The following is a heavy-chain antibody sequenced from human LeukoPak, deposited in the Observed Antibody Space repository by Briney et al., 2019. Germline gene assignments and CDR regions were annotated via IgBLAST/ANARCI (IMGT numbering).Heavy chain of an antibody. Sequence: ASLKVSCKASGYTFTIYYMYWVRQAPGQGLEWMGWINPISGATTYAQRFQSRVTMTTDTSIRTAYMELSGLTSDDTGVYYCARNPPYCTSTDCYNDYWGQGTLVTVSS. CDR2: INPISGAT. CDR1: GYTFTIYY. CDR3: ARNPPYCTSTDCYNDY. D-gene: IGHD2-2*02. V-gene: IGHV1-2*02. J-gene: IGHJ4*02.